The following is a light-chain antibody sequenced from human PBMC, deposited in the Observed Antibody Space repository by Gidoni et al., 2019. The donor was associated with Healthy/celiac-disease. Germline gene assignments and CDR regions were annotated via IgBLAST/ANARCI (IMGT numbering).Light chain of an antibody. CDR1: QSVLYSSNNKNY. CDR2: WAS. J-gene: IGKJ1*01. V-gene: IGKV4-1*01. Sequence: RATINCKSSQSVLYSSNNKNYLAWYHQKPGQPPKLLIYWASTRESGVPDRFSGSGSGTDFTLTISSLQAEDVAVYYCQQYYSTPRTFGQGTKVEIK. CDR3: QQYYSTPRT.